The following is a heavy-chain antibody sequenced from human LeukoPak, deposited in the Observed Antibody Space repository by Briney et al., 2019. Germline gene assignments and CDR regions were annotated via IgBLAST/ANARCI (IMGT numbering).Heavy chain of an antibody. J-gene: IGHJ4*02. CDR2: INHSGTT. CDR3: ARDSDGAVDY. D-gene: IGHD5-18*01. Sequence: SETVSLTCGVYNGSFSDYYWTWIHQPPGKGLEWIGEINHSGTTNYNPSLKSRVTISLDTSKNQFSLKLSSVTAADTAVFYCARDSDGAVDYWGQGTLVTVSS. CDR1: NGSFSDYY. V-gene: IGHV4-34*01.